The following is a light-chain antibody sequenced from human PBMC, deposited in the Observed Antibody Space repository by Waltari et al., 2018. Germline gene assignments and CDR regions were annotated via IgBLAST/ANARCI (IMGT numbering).Light chain of an antibody. J-gene: IGKJ2*01. CDR1: QSVTTN. CDR2: GAS. Sequence: EIVMTQSPDTLSVSPGERATLSCRASQSVTTNLAWYQQNPGQAPRPLRYGASTRSTGIPARFSGSGSGTYFTLTINSLQPEDVAVYYCQQYYTNPYIFGQGTKLEIK. V-gene: IGKV3-15*01. CDR3: QQYYTNPYI.